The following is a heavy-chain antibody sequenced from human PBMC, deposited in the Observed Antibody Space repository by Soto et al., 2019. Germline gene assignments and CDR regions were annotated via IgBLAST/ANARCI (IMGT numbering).Heavy chain of an antibody. CDR1: GYTFTGYY. V-gene: IGHV1-2*02. D-gene: IGHD6-13*01. CDR2: INPNSGGT. J-gene: IGHJ6*02. Sequence: ASVKVSFKASGYTFTGYYMHWLRQAPGQGLEWMGWINPNSGGTNYAQKFQGRVTMTRDTSISTAYMELSRLRSDDTAVYYCARVGIAAAGTDRYYYYGMDVWGQGTTVTVSS. CDR3: ARVGIAAAGTDRYYYYGMDV.